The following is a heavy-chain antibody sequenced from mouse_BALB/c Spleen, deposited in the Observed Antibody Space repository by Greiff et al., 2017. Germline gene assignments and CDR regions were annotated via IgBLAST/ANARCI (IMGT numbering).Heavy chain of an antibody. Sequence: QVQLQQPGAELVKPGASVKMSCKASGYTFTSYWMHWVKQRPGQGLEWIGVIDPSDSYTSYNQKFKGKATLTVDTSSSTAYMQLSSLTSEDSAVYYCKGTGTDYAMDYWGQGTSVTVSS. CDR3: KGTGTDYAMDY. CDR1: GYTFTSYW. V-gene: IGHV1S127*01. D-gene: IGHD4-1*01. CDR2: IDPSDSYT. J-gene: IGHJ4*01.